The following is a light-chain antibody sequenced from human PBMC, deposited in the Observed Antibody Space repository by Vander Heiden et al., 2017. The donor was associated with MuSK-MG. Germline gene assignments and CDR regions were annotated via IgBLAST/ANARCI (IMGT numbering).Light chain of an antibody. J-gene: IGKJ1*01. CDR1: QGISSY. V-gene: IGKV1-9*01. Sequence: DIQLTQSPSFLSASVGDRVTITCRASQGISSYLAWYQQKPGKAPKLLIYAASTLQSGVPSRFSGSGYGTEFTLTISSRQPEDFASYYCQQLNSYPPDTFGQGTKVEIK. CDR2: AAS. CDR3: QQLNSYPPDT.